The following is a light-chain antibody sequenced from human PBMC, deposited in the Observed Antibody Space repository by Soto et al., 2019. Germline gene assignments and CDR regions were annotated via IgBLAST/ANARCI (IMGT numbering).Light chain of an antibody. V-gene: IGLV2-14*01. CDR2: DVS. CDR1: SSDVGGYNY. Sequence: QSALTQPASVSRSPGQSITISCTGTSSDVGGYNYVSWYQQHPGKAPKLMIYDVSNRPSGVSNRFSGSKSGNTASLTISGLQAEDEADYYCSSYTSSSTDYVFGNGTKVTVL. CDR3: SSYTSSSTDYV. J-gene: IGLJ1*01.